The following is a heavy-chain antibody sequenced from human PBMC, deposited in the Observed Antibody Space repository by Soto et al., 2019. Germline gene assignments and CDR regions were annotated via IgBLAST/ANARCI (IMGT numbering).Heavy chain of an antibody. V-gene: IGHV2-5*02. Sequence: QITLNESGPTQVKPRQTLTLTCTFSGFSLTTSGVGVGWIRQSPGKAPEWLALIYWDDDQRYSPSLKSRLTITKDTSKTQVVLTMADLDPADTATYYCAHRVLRTVFGLVTTTAIYFDFWGQGTPVAVSS. CDR2: IYWDDDQ. CDR1: GFSLTTSGVG. CDR3: AHRVLRTVFGLVTTTAIYFDF. D-gene: IGHD3-3*01. J-gene: IGHJ4*02.